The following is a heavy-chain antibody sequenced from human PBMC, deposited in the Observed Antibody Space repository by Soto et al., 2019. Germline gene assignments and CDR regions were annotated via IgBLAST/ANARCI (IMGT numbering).Heavy chain of an antibody. D-gene: IGHD2-21*02. CDR2: TSYSGTT. J-gene: IGHJ5*01. CDR3: ARHVYEFDNGDNNWFDS. Sequence: SETLSLTCTVSGGSMSSGIYYWSWIRQPPGKGLECIGFTSYSGTTYYNTSLWSRVSMSVDTSKNQFSLHVNSVTAADTAVYYCARHVYEFDNGDNNWFDSWGQGILVTVS. CDR1: GGSMSSGIYY. V-gene: IGHV4-30-4*01.